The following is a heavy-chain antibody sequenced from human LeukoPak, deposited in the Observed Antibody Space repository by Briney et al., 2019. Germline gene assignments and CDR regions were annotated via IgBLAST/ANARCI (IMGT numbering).Heavy chain of an antibody. CDR1: GFTFSNYA. J-gene: IGHJ5*02. CDR3: ARGGLHYFDP. D-gene: IGHD3-10*01. V-gene: IGHV3-23*01. Sequence: SGGSLRLSCAASGFTFSNYAMSWVRQAPGKGLEWLSAISGSGGSTYYADSVKGRFTISRDNSKNTLFLQMNSLRAEDTAVYYCARGGLHYFDPWGQGTLVTVSS. CDR2: ISGSGGST.